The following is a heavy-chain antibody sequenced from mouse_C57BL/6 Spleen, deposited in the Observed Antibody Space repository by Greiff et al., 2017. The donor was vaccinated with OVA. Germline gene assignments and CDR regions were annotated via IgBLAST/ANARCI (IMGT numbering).Heavy chain of an antibody. CDR3: ARDRGPYYYGSSYEDYYAMDY. D-gene: IGHD1-1*01. V-gene: IGHV3-6*01. J-gene: IGHJ4*01. Sequence: EVKLQESGPGLVKPSQSLSLTCSVTGYSITSGYYWNWIRQFPGNKLEWMGYISYDGSNNYNPSLKNRISITRDTSKNQFFLKLNSVSTEDTATYYCARDRGPYYYGSSYEDYYAMDYWGQGTSVTVSS. CDR1: GYSITSGYY. CDR2: ISYDGSN.